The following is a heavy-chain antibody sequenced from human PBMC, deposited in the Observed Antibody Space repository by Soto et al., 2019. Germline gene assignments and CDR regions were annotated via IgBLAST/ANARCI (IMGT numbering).Heavy chain of an antibody. D-gene: IGHD6-25*01. CDR2: IKQDGSER. CDR3: ARDLGGSGSGAYCDS. CDR1: GFTFSFYW. V-gene: IGHV3-7*05. Sequence: EVQLVESGGALVQPGGSLRLSCAGSGFTFSFYWMSWVRQAPGKGLEWVANIKQDGSERYYVDSVKGRFTISRDNPKDTLYLQMSSLRAEDTAVYYCARDLGGSGSGAYCDSWGQGTLGIV. J-gene: IGHJ4*02.